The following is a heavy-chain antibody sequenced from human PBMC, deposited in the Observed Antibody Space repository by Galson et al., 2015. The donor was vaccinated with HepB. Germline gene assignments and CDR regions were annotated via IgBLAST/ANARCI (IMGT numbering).Heavy chain of an antibody. CDR2: ISGSGGST. Sequence: SLRLSCAASGFTFSSYAMSWVRQAPGKGLEWVSAISGSGGSTYYADSVKGRFTISRDNSKNTLYLQMNSLRAEDTAVYYCAKPPRGDYAESTAMVWRNDAFDIWGQGTMVTVSS. CDR1: GFTFSSYA. J-gene: IGHJ3*02. D-gene: IGHD5-18*01. CDR3: AKPPRGDYAESTAMVWRNDAFDI. V-gene: IGHV3-23*01.